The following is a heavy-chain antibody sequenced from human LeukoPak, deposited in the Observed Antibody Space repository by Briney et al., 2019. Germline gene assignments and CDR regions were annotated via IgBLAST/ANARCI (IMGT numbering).Heavy chain of an antibody. D-gene: IGHD3-16*02. J-gene: IGHJ5*02. CDR2: INHSGST. V-gene: IGHV4-34*01. CDR1: GGSFSGYY. Sequence: SETLSLTCAVYGGSFSGYYWSWIRQPPGKGLEWIGEINHSGSTNYNPSLKSRVTISVDTSKNQFSLKLSSVTAADTAVYYCARQWGYDYVWGSYHANWFDPWGQGTLVTVSS. CDR3: ARQWGYDYVWGSYHANWFDP.